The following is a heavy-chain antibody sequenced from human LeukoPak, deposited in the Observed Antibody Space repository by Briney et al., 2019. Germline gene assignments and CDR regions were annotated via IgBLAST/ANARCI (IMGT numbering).Heavy chain of an antibody. J-gene: IGHJ6*02. CDR2: ISYDGSNK. V-gene: IGHV3-30-3*01. CDR1: GFTFSSYA. CDR3: QGYCSSTSCSLLYYYYYGMDV. D-gene: IGHD2-2*01. Sequence: GGSLRLSCAASGFTFSSYAMHWVRQAPGKGLEWVADISYDGSNKYYADSVKGRFTTSRDNSKNTLYLQMNSLRAEDTAVYYCQGYCSSTSCSLLYYYYYGMDVWGQGTTVTVSS.